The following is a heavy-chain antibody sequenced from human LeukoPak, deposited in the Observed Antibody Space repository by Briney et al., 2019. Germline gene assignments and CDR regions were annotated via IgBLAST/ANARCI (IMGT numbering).Heavy chain of an antibody. V-gene: IGHV4-30-2*01. J-gene: IGHJ3*02. Sequence: SETLSLTCAVSGGSISSGGYSWSWIRQPPGKGLEWIGYIYHSGSTYYNPSLKSRVTISVDRSKNQFSLKLSSVTAADTAVYYCARDGRIAVAGTGAFDIWGQGTMVTVSS. CDR1: GGSISSGGYS. CDR2: IYHSGST. CDR3: ARDGRIAVAGTGAFDI. D-gene: IGHD6-19*01.